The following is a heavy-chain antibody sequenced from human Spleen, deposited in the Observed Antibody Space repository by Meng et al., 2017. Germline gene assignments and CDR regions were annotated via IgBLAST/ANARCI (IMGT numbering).Heavy chain of an antibody. CDR1: GYTFTDYY. J-gene: IGHJ4*02. CDR3: AKALGWGSSPDY. Sequence: QVQLLQSGAEVKEPGASVKVSCKAAGYTFTDYYIYWVRQAPGQGLEWMGRINCNSGDTHYRQKFQGRVIMTRDTSISTAYMELSSLGFDDTAVYYCAKALGWGSSPDYWGQGILVTVSS. V-gene: IGHV1-2*06. D-gene: IGHD2-21*01. CDR2: INCNSGDT.